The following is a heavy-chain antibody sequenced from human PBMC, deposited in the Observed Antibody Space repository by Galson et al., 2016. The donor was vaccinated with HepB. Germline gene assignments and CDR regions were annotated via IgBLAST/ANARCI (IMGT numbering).Heavy chain of an antibody. Sequence: SLRLSCAASGFVFSNFGLSWVRQAPGKGLEWVANIKEDGSEKDYVDSVKGRFTIFRDNAANSLFLQMNTLRAEDTAVYYCARLRGGYDFDYWGQGTLVTVSS. CDR1: GFVFSNFG. D-gene: IGHD5-12*01. J-gene: IGHJ4*02. V-gene: IGHV3-7*01. CDR2: IKEDGSEK. CDR3: ARLRGGYDFDY.